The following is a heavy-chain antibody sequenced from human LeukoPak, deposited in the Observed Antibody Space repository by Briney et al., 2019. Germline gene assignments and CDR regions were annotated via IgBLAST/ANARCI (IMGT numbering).Heavy chain of an antibody. J-gene: IGHJ6*03. CDR1: GFTFSSYA. D-gene: IGHD1-14*01. Sequence: PGGSLRLSCAASGFTFSSYAMSWVRQAPGKGLEWVSVISGSGASTYYADSVKGRFTISRDNSKNTLSLQMNSLRAEDTAVYYCAKEGKNRYYMDVWGKGTTVTVSS. CDR2: ISGSGAST. CDR3: AKEGKNRYYMDV. V-gene: IGHV3-23*01.